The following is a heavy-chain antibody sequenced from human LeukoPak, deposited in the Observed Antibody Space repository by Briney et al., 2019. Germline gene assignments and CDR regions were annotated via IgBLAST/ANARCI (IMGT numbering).Heavy chain of an antibody. CDR1: GFVFSTYA. V-gene: IGHV3-23*01. J-gene: IGHJ5*02. CDR2: LDGAGYDT. Sequence: GSLRLSCAASGFVFSTYAMTWVRQSPGKDLEWVSSLDGAGYDTHYADSVKGRFTISRDNSKHTLYLQMNSLRPEDTAIYYCAKFPSSHIVVVVAATWGQGTLVTVSS. D-gene: IGHD2-15*01. CDR3: AKFPSSHIVVVVAAT.